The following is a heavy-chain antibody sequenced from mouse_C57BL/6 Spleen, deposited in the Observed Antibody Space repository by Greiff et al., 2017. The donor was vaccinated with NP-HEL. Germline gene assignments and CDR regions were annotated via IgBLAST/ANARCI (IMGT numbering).Heavy chain of an antibody. CDR1: GYSITSGYY. V-gene: IGHV3-6*01. CDR3: AREDYGSSLDD. J-gene: IGHJ2*01. CDR2: ISYDGSN. D-gene: IGHD1-1*01. Sequence: EVQLQESGPGLVKPSQSLSLTCSVTGYSITSGYYWNWIRQFPGNKLEWMGYISYDGSNNYNPSLKNRISITRDTSKNPFFLKLKSVTTEDTATCYCAREDYGSSLDDWGQGTTLTVAS.